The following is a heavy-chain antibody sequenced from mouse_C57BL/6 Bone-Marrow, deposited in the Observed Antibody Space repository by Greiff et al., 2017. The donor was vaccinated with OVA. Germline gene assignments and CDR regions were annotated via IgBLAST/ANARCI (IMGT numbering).Heavy chain of an antibody. Sequence: VMLVESGPGLVAPSQSLSITCTVSGFSLTSYAISWVRQPPGKGLEWLGVIWTGGGTNYNSALNYRLSISKNNSKSQVFLKMNSLQTDDTARYYCARNYPNYYGSSYWYFDVWGTGTTVTVSS. CDR1: GFSLTSYA. CDR3: ARNYPNYYGSSYWYFDV. CDR2: IWTGGGT. J-gene: IGHJ1*03. D-gene: IGHD1-1*01. V-gene: IGHV2-9-1*01.